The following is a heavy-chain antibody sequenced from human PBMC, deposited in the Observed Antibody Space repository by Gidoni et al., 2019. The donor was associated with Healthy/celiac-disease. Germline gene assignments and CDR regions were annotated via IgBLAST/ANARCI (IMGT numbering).Heavy chain of an antibody. V-gene: IGHV3-15*01. D-gene: IGHD6-6*01. CDR2: IKSKTDGGTT. CDR1: GCTFSNAW. Sequence: EVQLVESGGGLVKPGGSLRLSCAASGCTFSNAWMSGVRQAPGKGLEWVGRIKSKTDGGTTDYAAPVKGRVTISRDDSKTTLYLQMNSLKTEDTAVYYCTTDRPPEYSSPFVPHQAFDIWGQGTMVTVSS. CDR3: TTDRPPEYSSPFVPHQAFDI. J-gene: IGHJ3*02.